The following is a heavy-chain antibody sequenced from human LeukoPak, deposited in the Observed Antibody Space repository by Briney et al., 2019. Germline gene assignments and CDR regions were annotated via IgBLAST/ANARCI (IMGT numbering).Heavy chain of an antibody. V-gene: IGHV4-4*02. D-gene: IGHD3-22*01. Sequence: SETLSLTCAVSGGSISSSNWWSWVRQPPGKGLEWIGEIYHSGSTNYNPSLKSRVTISVDTSKNQFSLKLSSVTAADTAVYYCARDRYYYDSSGYDHFDYWGQGTLVTVSS. J-gene: IGHJ4*02. CDR2: IYHSGST. CDR3: ARDRYYYDSSGYDHFDY. CDR1: GGSISSSNW.